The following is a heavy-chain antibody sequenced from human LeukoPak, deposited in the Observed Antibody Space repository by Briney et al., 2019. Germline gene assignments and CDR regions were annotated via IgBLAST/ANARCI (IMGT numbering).Heavy chain of an antibody. Sequence: GGSLRLSCVASGFTFSSYWMHWVRQAPGKGLVWVSRINSDGYSISYADSVKGRFTISRDNDKKTLYLQMNRLRVEDTAVYYCAREMVAVAARSDYWGQGTLVTVSS. CDR3: AREMVAVAARSDY. D-gene: IGHD6-19*01. V-gene: IGHV3-74*01. CDR2: INSDGYSI. J-gene: IGHJ4*02. CDR1: GFTFSSYW.